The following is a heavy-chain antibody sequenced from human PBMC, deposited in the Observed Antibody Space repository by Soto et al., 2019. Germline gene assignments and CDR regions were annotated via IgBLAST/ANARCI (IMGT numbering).Heavy chain of an antibody. V-gene: IGHV3-15*07. D-gene: IGHD5-12*01. CDR2: IKSKTDGGTT. CDR3: TTDELSRGYDTTRGPYYYYYYGMDV. CDR1: GFTFSNAW. J-gene: IGHJ6*02. Sequence: GGSLRLSCAASGFTFSNAWMNWVRQARGKGLEWVGRIKSKTDGGTTDYAAPVKGRFTISRDDSKNTLYLQMNSLKTEDTAAYYCTTDELSRGYDTTRGPYYYYYYGMDVWGQGTTVTVSS.